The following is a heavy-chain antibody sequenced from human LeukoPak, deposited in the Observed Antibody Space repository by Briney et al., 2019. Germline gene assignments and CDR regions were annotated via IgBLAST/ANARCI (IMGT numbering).Heavy chain of an antibody. CDR3: ARATALFGGEGWFDP. J-gene: IGHJ5*02. CDR2: INNRGTT. V-gene: IGHV4-34*01. CDR1: GGSLSPHY. Sequence: PSETLSLTCAVSGGSLSPHYWSWIRRPLGKGLEWIGEINNRGTTNYSPSLRGRATISVDTSKNQFSLKLSSVTAADTAVYYCARATALFGGEGWFDPWGQGTLVTVSS. D-gene: IGHD3-16*01.